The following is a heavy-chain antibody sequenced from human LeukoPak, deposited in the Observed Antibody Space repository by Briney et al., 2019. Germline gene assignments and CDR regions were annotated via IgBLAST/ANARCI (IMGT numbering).Heavy chain of an antibody. CDR3: AKDYCSSTSCYENWFDP. Sequence: GGSLRLSCAASGFTFSSYAMSWVRQAPGKGLEWVSAISGSGGSTYYADSVKGRFTISRDNSKNTLYLQMNSLRAEDTAVYYCAKDYCSSTSCYENWFDPWGRGTLVTVSS. V-gene: IGHV3-23*01. CDR1: GFTFSSYA. J-gene: IGHJ5*02. CDR2: ISGSGGST. D-gene: IGHD2-2*01.